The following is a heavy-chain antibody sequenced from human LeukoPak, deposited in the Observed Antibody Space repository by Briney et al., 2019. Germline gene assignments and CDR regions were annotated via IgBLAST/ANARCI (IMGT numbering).Heavy chain of an antibody. J-gene: IGHJ4*02. CDR1: GGSISSYY. Sequence: SETLSLTCTVSGGSISSYYWSWIRQPPGKGLEWIGYIYYSGSTNYNPSLKSRVTISVDTSKNQFSLKLSSVTAADTAVYYCARVPGYSSSPDYWGQGTLVTVSS. D-gene: IGHD6-13*01. V-gene: IGHV4-59*01. CDR2: IYYSGST. CDR3: ARVPGYSSSPDY.